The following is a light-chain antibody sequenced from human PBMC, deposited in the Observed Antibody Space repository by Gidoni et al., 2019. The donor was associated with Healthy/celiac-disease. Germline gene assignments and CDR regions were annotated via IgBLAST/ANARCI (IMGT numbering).Light chain of an antibody. J-gene: IGKJ2*01. V-gene: IGKV3-20*01. CDR2: GAS. CDR1: QSVSSSY. CDR3: QQYGSSPLYT. Sequence: LTPSPRTLSLSPGTRATLSCRASQSVSSSYLAWYQQQPGQDPRLLIYGASSRATGIPDRFSGSGSGTDFTLTISRLEPEDFAVYYCQQYGSSPLYTFGQGTKLEIK.